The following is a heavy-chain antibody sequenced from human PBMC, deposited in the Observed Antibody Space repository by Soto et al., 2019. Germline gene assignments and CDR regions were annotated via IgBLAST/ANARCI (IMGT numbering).Heavy chain of an antibody. D-gene: IGHD3-16*01. CDR3: ARHGSAWQRFGTYFGAFDI. V-gene: IGHV4-39*01. Sequence: QLQLQESGPGLVKPSETLSLTCTVSGGSISSSSYYWGWIRQPPGKGLEWIGTIYYSGSTYYDSSLKSRVTISDDTSKNQFSLKLGYVTAADTAVYYCARHGSAWQRFGTYFGAFDIWGQGKMVTVSS. J-gene: IGHJ3*02. CDR2: IYYSGST. CDR1: GGSISSSSYY.